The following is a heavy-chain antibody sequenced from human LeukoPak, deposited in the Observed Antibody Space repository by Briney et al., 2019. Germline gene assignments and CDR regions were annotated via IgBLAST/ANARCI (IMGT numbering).Heavy chain of an antibody. V-gene: IGHV3-30-3*01. CDR3: ARGGCSSTSCSPGY. CDR1: GFTFSSYA. Sequence: GGSLRLSCAASGFTFSSYAMHWVRQAPGKGLEWVAVISYDGSNKYYADSVKGRFTISRDNSKNTLYLQMNSLRAEDTAVYYCARGGCSSTSCSPGYWGQGTLVTVSS. J-gene: IGHJ4*02. D-gene: IGHD2-2*01. CDR2: ISYDGSNK.